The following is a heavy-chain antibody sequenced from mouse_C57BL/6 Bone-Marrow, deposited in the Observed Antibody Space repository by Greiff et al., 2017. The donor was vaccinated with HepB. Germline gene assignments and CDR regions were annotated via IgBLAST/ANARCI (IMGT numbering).Heavy chain of an antibody. D-gene: IGHD2-3*01. V-gene: IGHV7-1*01. Sequence: EVMLVDSGGGLVQSGRSLRLSCAPSGFTFSDFYMEWVRQAPGKGLEWIAASRNKANDYTTEYSASVKGRFIVSRDTSQSILYLQMNALRAEDTAIYYCARDADGYYGFAYWGQGTLVTVSA. J-gene: IGHJ3*01. CDR3: ARDADGYYGFAY. CDR2: SRNKANDYTT. CDR1: GFTFSDFY.